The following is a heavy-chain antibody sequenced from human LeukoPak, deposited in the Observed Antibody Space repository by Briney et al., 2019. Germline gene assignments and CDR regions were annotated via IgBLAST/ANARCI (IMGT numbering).Heavy chain of an antibody. Sequence: GGSLRLSCAASGFTFSGPAMHWVRQASGKGLEWVGRIRSKANSYATAYAASVKGRFTISRDDSKNTAYLQMKSLKTEDTAVYYCTSSAAGQRGGYWGQGTLVTVSS. CDR3: TSSAAGQRGGY. CDR1: GFTFSGPA. V-gene: IGHV3-73*01. D-gene: IGHD6-13*01. J-gene: IGHJ4*02. CDR2: IRSKANSYAT.